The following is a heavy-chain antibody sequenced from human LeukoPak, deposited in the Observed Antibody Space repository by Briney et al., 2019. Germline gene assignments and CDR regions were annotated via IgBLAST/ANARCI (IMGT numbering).Heavy chain of an antibody. Sequence: SETLSLTCTVSGGSISSYYWSWIRQPPGKGLEWIGYIYYSGSTNYNPSLKSRVTISADTSKNQFSLKLSSVTAADTAVYYCAREATVAPNYYYYGMDVWGQGTTVTVSS. D-gene: IGHD4-23*01. CDR1: GGSISSYY. J-gene: IGHJ6*02. CDR3: AREATVAPNYYYYGMDV. CDR2: IYYSGST. V-gene: IGHV4-59*01.